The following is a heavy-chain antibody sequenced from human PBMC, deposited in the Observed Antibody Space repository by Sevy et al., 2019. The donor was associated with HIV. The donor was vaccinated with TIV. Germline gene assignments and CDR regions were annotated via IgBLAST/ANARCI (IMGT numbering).Heavy chain of an antibody. D-gene: IGHD6-19*01. V-gene: IGHV4-4*07. Sequence: SETLSLTCSVSDDSFSSYYWSWIRQPAGKGLEWIGRVYPSGSTNYNPSLKSRVTMSVDTSKKEFSLKLRSVTAADTAVYYCARGGQWAFDIWGQGTFVTVSS. J-gene: IGHJ3*02. CDR1: DDSFSSYY. CDR2: VYPSGST. CDR3: ARGGQWAFDI.